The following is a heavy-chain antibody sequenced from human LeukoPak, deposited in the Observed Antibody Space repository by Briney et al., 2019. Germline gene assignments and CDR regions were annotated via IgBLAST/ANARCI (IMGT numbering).Heavy chain of an antibody. D-gene: IGHD6-13*01. Sequence: GGSLRLSCAASGFTFSSYAMHWVRQAPGKGLEWVAVISSDGSNTFHADSVKGRFTISRDNAKNSLYLQMNSLRAEDTAVYYCARDGQQLGYFDYWGQGTLVTVSS. CDR1: GFTFSSYA. V-gene: IGHV3-30*04. CDR2: ISSDGSNT. J-gene: IGHJ4*02. CDR3: ARDGQQLGYFDY.